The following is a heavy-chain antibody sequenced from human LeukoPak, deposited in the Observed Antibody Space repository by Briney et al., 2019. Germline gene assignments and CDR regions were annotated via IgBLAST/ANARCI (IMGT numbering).Heavy chain of an antibody. J-gene: IGHJ4*02. D-gene: IGHD6-19*01. V-gene: IGHV4-61*01. Sequence: SETLSLTCTVSGGSVSSGSYYWNWIRQPPGKGLEWIGYIYYSGSTNYNPSLKSRVTISVDTSKNQFSLKLSSVTAADTAVYYCARELAVAGKGGYDYWGQGTLVTVSS. CDR3: ARELAVAGKGGYDY. CDR1: GGSVSSGSYY. CDR2: IYYSGST.